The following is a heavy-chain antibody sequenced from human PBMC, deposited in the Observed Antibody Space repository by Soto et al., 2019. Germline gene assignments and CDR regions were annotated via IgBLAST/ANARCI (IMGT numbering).Heavy chain of an antibody. V-gene: IGHV1-69*13. CDR2: IIPIFGTA. CDR3: ARDWQDIVVVPAAMATGGFDP. J-gene: IGHJ5*02. CDR1: GYTFNKYP. D-gene: IGHD2-2*01. Sequence: SVKVSCKASGYTFNKYPIHWVRQAPGQGLEWMGGIIPIFGTANYAQKFQGRVTITADESTSTAYMELSSLRSEDTAVYYCARDWQDIVVVPAAMATGGFDPWGQGTLVTVSS.